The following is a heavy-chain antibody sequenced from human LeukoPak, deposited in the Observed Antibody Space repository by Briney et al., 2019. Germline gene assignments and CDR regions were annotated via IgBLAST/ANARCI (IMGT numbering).Heavy chain of an antibody. CDR2: ISSSSSYI. J-gene: IGHJ3*02. D-gene: IGHD3-22*01. CDR3: ARWYYYDSSGYSGVAFDI. V-gene: IGHV3-21*01. CDR1: GFTFSSYS. Sequence: PGGSLRLSCAASGFTFSSYSINWVRQAPGKGLEWVSSISSSSSYIYYADSVKGRFTISRDNAKNSLYLQMNSLRAEDTAVYYCARWYYYDSSGYSGVAFDIWGQGTMVTVSS.